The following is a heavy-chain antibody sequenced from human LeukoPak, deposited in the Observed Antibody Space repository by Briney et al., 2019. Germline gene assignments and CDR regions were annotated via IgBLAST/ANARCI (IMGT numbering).Heavy chain of an antibody. V-gene: IGHV3-23*01. CDR3: AKGGYSYGYGYDY. CDR2: ISGSGGSK. Sequence: GGSLRLSCAASGFTFSSYAMSWVRQAPGKGLEWVSAISGSGGSKYYADSVKGRFTISRDNSKNTLYLQMNSLRAEDTAVYYCAKGGYSYGYGYDYWGQGTLVTVSS. J-gene: IGHJ4*02. CDR1: GFTFSSYA. D-gene: IGHD5-18*01.